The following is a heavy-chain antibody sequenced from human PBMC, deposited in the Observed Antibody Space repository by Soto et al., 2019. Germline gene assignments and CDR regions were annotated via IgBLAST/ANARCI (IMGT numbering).Heavy chain of an antibody. CDR1: GFTVSSNY. CDR3: ASTMITSWDYYGMDV. V-gene: IGHV3-66*02. J-gene: IGHJ6*02. Sequence: PGGSLRLSCAASGFTVSSNYMSWVRQAPGKGLEWVSVIYSGGSTYYADSVKGRFTISRDNSKNTLYLQMNSLRAEDTAVYYCASTMITSWDYYGMDVWGQGTTVTVS. D-gene: IGHD3-16*01. CDR2: IYSGGST.